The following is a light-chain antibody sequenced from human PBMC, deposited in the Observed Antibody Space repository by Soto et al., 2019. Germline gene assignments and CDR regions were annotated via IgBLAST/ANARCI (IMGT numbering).Light chain of an antibody. V-gene: IGKV1-5*03. CDR3: QQHANYPIT. J-gene: IGKJ4*01. CDR2: KAS. Sequence: DRVTISCRASRTIGSWLAWYQQKAGKAPNLLIYKASTLETGVPSRFSGSASGTEFTLTISSLQPDDFATYYCQQHANYPITFGGGTKVDI. CDR1: RTIGSW.